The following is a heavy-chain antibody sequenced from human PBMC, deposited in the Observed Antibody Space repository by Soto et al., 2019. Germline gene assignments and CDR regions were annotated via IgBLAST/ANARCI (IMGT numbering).Heavy chain of an antibody. V-gene: IGHV3-9*01. J-gene: IGHJ4*02. CDR1: GFTFDDYA. D-gene: IGHD3-10*01. CDR3: AKDRWGGSGSYYND. Sequence: GGSLRLSCAASGFTFDDYAMHWVRQAPGKGLEWVSGISWNSGSIGYADSVKGRFTISRDNAKNSLYLQMNSLRAEDTALYYCAKDRWGGSGSYYNDWGQGTLVTVSS. CDR2: ISWNSGSI.